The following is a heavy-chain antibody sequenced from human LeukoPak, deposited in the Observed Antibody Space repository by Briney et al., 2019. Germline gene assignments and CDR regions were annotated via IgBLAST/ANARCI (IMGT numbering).Heavy chain of an antibody. CDR1: GFAFSDYG. J-gene: IGHJ6*03. CDR3: AKGYDYYLDV. CDR2: IRYDGTTQ. V-gene: IGHV3-30*02. Sequence: QPGGSLRLSCAASGFAFSDYGMHWVRQAPGKGLEWVAFIRYDGTTQHYADSVKGRFIISRDNSKNTLFLQINSLRGEDTAVYYCAKGYDYYLDVWGKGTTVTVPS.